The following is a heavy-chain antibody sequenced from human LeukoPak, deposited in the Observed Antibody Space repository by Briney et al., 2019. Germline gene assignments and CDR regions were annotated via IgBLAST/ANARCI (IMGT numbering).Heavy chain of an antibody. Sequence: ASVKVSCKPSGGTFSSYAISWVRQAPGQGLEWMGWINPNSGGTNYAQKFQGRVTMTSDTSISTAYMELSGLRSDDTALYYCARGGGYSSSWYEAYWGQGTLVTVSS. D-gene: IGHD6-13*01. V-gene: IGHV1-2*02. CDR2: INPNSGGT. CDR1: GGTFSSYA. CDR3: ARGGGYSSSWYEAY. J-gene: IGHJ4*02.